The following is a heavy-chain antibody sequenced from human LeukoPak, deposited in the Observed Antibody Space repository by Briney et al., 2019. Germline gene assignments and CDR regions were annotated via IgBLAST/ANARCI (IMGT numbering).Heavy chain of an antibody. CDR2: ISSDGVYT. V-gene: IGHV3-64D*08. Sequence: PGGSLRLSCASSGFTFNLYSMHWVRQAPGKGLEFVSVISSDGVYTYYAYSVKGRFTISRDNSKNTVYLQMSSLGADDTAVYYCAKVLDYCDGGTCYNSGMDSWGQGTLVTVSS. CDR3: AKVLDYCDGGTCYNSGMDS. CDR1: GFTFNLYS. J-gene: IGHJ4*02. D-gene: IGHD2-15*01.